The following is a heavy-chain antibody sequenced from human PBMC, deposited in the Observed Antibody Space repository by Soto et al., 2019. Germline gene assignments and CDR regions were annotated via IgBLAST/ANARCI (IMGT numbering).Heavy chain of an antibody. CDR3: ANLYSSSWYYFDY. Sequence: PGESLKISCKGSGYSFSSYWIGWVRQMPGKGLERMGIIYPGDSDTRYSPSFQGQVTISADRSITTTYLQWSSLKASDTAIYYCANLYSSSWYYFDYWGQGTLVTVSS. D-gene: IGHD6-13*01. J-gene: IGHJ4*02. CDR2: IYPGDSDT. CDR1: GYSFSSYW. V-gene: IGHV5-51*01.